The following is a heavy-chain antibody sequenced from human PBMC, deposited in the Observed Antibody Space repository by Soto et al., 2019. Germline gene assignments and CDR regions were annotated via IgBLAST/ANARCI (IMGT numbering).Heavy chain of an antibody. CDR2: IYYSGST. V-gene: IGHV4-39*01. D-gene: IGHD5-12*01. Sequence: SETLSLTCTVSGGSISSSSYYWGWIRQPPGKGLEWIGSIYYSGSTYYNPSLKSRVTISVDTSKNQFSLKVTSVTAADTAVYYCARRIVATETFAYWGQGTLVTVSS. CDR3: ARRIVATETFAY. CDR1: GGSISSSSYY. J-gene: IGHJ4*02.